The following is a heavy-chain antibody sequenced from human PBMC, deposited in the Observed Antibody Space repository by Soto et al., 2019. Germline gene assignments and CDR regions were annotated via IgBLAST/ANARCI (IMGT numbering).Heavy chain of an antibody. J-gene: IGHJ4*02. CDR1: GFPFVTFC. Sequence: PGGPLRLSCATTGFPFVTFCTTWVPKPQGKGLEWVANIKQDASEIYDVDSVKGRFTIYRDNAKKSLYRQMNSLRVEDTAVCYCVGGSARLQTDWGQGSLVTVS. CDR3: VGGSARLQTD. D-gene: IGHD6-19*01. V-gene: IGHV3-7*01. CDR2: IKQDASEI.